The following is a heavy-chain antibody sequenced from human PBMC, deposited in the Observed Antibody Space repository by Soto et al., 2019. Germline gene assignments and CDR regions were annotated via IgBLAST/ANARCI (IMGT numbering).Heavy chain of an antibody. J-gene: IGHJ4*02. V-gene: IGHV4-4*07. CDR3: ARACSSNSCYDVFDY. CDR2: IYTSGST. Sequence: SETLSLTCTVSGGSISSYYWSWIRQPAGKGLEWIGRIYTSGSTNYNPSLKSRVTMSVDTSKNQFSLKLSSVTAADTAVYYCARACSSNSCYDVFDYWGQGTLVTVSS. CDR1: GGSISSYY. D-gene: IGHD2-2*01.